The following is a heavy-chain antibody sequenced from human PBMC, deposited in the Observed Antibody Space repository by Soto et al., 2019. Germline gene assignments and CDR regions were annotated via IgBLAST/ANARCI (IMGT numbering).Heavy chain of an antibody. Sequence: EVQLVESGGGLVQPGGSLRLSCAASGFTFSSYSMNWVRQAPGKGLEWVSYISSSSRTIYYADSVKGRFTISRDNAKNSLYLQMNSLRAEDTAVYYCQYMTTVSYWGQGTLVTVSS. J-gene: IGHJ4*02. CDR3: QYMTTVSY. V-gene: IGHV3-48*01. D-gene: IGHD4-4*01. CDR2: ISSSSRTI. CDR1: GFTFSSYS.